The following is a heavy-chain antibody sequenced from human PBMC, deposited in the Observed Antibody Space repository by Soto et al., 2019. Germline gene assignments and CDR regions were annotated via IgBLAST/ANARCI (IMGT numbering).Heavy chain of an antibody. J-gene: IGHJ6*02. V-gene: IGHV3-30-3*01. CDR3: ARDVGTQMDCWCTSGMDV. Sequence: PGGSLRLSCAASGLSFGDDAMHSVRQAPGKGLEWVAVITYDGSTKFYADSVRGRFTISRDNSKSTLYLQMASLISKDTAVYYCARDVGTQMDCWCTSGMDVWGQGTTVTVSS. D-gene: IGHD2-8*02. CDR2: ITYDGSTK. CDR1: GLSFGDDA.